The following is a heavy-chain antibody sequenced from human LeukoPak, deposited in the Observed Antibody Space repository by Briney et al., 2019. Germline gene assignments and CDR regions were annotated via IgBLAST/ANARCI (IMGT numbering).Heavy chain of an antibody. J-gene: IGHJ4*02. CDR1: GGFISSYY. D-gene: IGHD4-23*01. Sequence: KPSETLSLTCTVSGGFISSYYWSWIRQPAGKGLEWIGRVYTSGSPNYNPSLESRVTMSVDTSKNQFSLNLSSVTAADTAVYYCARGGYGASSGFDYWGQGTLVTVSS. CDR2: VYTSGSP. V-gene: IGHV4-4*07. CDR3: ARGGYGASSGFDY.